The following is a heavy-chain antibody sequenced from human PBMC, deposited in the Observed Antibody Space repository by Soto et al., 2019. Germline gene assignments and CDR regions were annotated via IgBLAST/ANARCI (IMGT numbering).Heavy chain of an antibody. D-gene: IGHD3-10*01. CDR1: GDSISSGDYY. CDR3: ARGRWFGELYEDY. CDR2: IYYSGNT. J-gene: IGHJ4*02. V-gene: IGHV4-31*11. Sequence: QVQLQASGPGLVKPSQTLSLTCAVSGDSISSGDYYWSWIRQHPGKGLEWIGYIYYSGNTYYNPSLSSRITMSVDTSKNQFSLRLSSVTAADTALYYCARGRWFGELYEDYWGQGTPVTVSS.